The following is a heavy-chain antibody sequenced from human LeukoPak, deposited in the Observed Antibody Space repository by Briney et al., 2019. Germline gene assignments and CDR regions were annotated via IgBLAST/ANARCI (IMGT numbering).Heavy chain of an antibody. D-gene: IGHD6-13*01. Sequence: ASVKVSCKASGGTFSSYTINWVRQAPGQGLEWMGRIIPILGIANYAQKFQGRVTIIADKSTSTAYMELSRLRSEDTAVYYCARSYLTAAATGYFDYWGLGTLVTVSS. V-gene: IGHV1-69*02. CDR1: GGTFSSYT. CDR3: ARSYLTAAATGYFDY. CDR2: IIPILGIA. J-gene: IGHJ4*02.